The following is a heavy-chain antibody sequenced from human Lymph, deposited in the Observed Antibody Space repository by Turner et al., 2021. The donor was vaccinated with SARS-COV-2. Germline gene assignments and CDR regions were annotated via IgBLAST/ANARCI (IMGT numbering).Heavy chain of an antibody. CDR1: GFTFSSYG. V-gene: IGHV3-33*01. D-gene: IGHD5-18*01. J-gene: IGHJ4*02. CDR2: IWYDGSNK. Sequence: QVQLVKSGGGVVQPGRSLRLSCAASGFTFSSYGMHWVRQASGKGLEWVAAIWYDGSNKYYADSVKGRFTISRDNSKNTLYLQMNSLRAEDTAVYYCARQLWLRGTFDYWGQGTLVTVSS. CDR3: ARQLWLRGTFDY.